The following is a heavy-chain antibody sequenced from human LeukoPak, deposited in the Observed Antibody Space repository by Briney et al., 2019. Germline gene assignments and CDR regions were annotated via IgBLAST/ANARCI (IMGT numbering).Heavy chain of an antibody. D-gene: IGHD2-15*01. J-gene: IGHJ4*02. CDR2: FSGSGGST. V-gene: IGHV3-23*01. CDR3: AKSPRGYCSGGSCYYLDY. CDR1: GFTFSSYA. Sequence: AASLRLSCAASGFTFSSYAMSWVRQAPGKGLEWVSAFSGSGGSTYYADSVKGRFTISRDNTKSTLYLQMNSLRAEDTAVYYCAKSPRGYCSGGSCYYLDYWGQGTLVTVSS.